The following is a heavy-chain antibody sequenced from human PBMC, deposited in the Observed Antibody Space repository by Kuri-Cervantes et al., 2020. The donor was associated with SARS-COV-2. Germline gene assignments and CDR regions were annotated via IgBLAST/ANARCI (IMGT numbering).Heavy chain of an antibody. CDR3: ARAGYSTGWFPDWYFDL. J-gene: IGHJ2*01. V-gene: IGHV3-53*01. D-gene: IGHD6-19*01. CDR2: IYSGGTT. Sequence: GGSLRLSCAASGFTVSTNYMSWVRQAPGKGLEWVSIIYSGGTTYYADSVKGRFTISRDNSKNTVNLQMNSPRGEDTALYYCARAGYSTGWFPDWYFDLWGRGTLVTVSS. CDR1: GFTVSTNY.